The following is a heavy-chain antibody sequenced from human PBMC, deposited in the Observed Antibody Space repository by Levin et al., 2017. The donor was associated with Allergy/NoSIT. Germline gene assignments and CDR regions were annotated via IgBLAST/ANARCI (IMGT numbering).Heavy chain of an antibody. CDR3: ARENWVGGIDY. Sequence: RASETLSLTCDISGDSVSSNSAAWNWIRRSPSRGLEWLGRTYYKSKWYNDYSMSVKSRITINPDTSKNQFSLQLNSVTPEDTAVYYCARENWVGGIDYWGQGTLVTVSS. CDR2: TYYKSKWYN. J-gene: IGHJ4*02. V-gene: IGHV6-1*01. D-gene: IGHD1-1*01. CDR1: GDSVSSNSAA.